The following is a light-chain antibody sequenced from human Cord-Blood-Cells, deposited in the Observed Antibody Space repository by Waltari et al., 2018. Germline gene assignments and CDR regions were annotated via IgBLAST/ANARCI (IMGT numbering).Light chain of an antibody. CDR3: QQYYSTPT. J-gene: IGKJ1*01. CDR2: AAS. CDR1: QGISTP. Sequence: DIQMTQSPPSLSASVGDRVTIPCRASQGISTPLAWYQQKPGKAPKLLLYAASRLESGVPPRFSGSGSGTDYTLTISSLQPEDFATYSCQQYYSTPTFGQGTKVEIK. V-gene: IGKV1-NL1*01.